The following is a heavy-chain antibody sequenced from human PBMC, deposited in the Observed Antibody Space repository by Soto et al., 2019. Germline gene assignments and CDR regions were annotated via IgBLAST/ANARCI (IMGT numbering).Heavy chain of an antibody. J-gene: IGHJ5*02. V-gene: IGHV1-2*04. CDR3: ARGIKYGDYSRWFDP. D-gene: IGHD4-17*01. CDR1: GYTFTGYY. CDR2: INPNSGGT. Sequence: ASVKVSCKASGYTFTGYYMHWVRQAPGQGLEWLGWINPNSGGTNYVKKFQGWVTMTRDTSMSTAYMELSSLRSEDTAVYYCARGIKYGDYSRWFDPWGPGTLVTVSS.